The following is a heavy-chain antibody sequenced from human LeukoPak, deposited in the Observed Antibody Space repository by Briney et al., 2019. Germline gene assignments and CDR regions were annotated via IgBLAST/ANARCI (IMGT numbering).Heavy chain of an antibody. CDR3: ARGTISPRCSGGSCRWFDP. D-gene: IGHD2-15*01. Sequence: PSETLSLTCTVSGGSISSSSYYWGWIRQPPGKGLEWIGYIYYSGSTNYNPSLKSRVTISVDTSKNQFSLKLSSVTAADTAVYYCARGTISPRCSGGSCRWFDPWGQGTLVTVSS. CDR2: IYYSGST. CDR1: GGSISSSSYY. V-gene: IGHV4-61*05. J-gene: IGHJ5*02.